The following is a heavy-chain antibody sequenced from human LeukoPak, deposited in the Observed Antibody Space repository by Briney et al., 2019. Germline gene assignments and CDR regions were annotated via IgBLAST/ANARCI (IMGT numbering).Heavy chain of an antibody. J-gene: IGHJ4*02. CDR3: AREDSSGYYGY. CDR1: GGSISSGGYS. D-gene: IGHD3-22*01. V-gene: IGHV4-30-2*01. CDR2: IYHSGST. Sequence: RASETLSLTCAVSGGSISSGGYSGSWIRQPPGKGLEWIGYIYHSGSTYYNPSLKSRVTISVDRSKNQFSLKLSSVTAADTAVYYCAREDSSGYYGYWGQGTLVTVSS.